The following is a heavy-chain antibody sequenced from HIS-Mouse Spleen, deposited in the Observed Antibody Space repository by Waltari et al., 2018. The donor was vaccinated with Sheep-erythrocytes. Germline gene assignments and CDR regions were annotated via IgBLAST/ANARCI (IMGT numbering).Heavy chain of an antibody. CDR3: ARVASGATFDY. CDR1: GFTFSSYS. J-gene: IGHJ4*02. D-gene: IGHD1-26*01. Sequence: EVQLVESGGGLVKPGGSLRLSCAASGFTFSSYSMNWVRQAPGNGLEWVSAISSSSSYIYYAYSVKGRFTISRDNAKNSLYLQMNSLGAEDTAVYYCARVASGATFDYWGQGTLVTVSS. V-gene: IGHV3-21*01. CDR2: ISSSSSYI.